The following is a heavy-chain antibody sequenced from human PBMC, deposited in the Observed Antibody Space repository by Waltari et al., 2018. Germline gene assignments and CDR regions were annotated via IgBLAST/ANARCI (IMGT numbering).Heavy chain of an antibody. D-gene: IGHD6-13*01. CDR2: ISSTSSDI. V-gene: IGHV3-21*02. Sequence: EVQLVESGGGLVKPGGSLRLSCAASGFTFNTYTMNWVRQAPGKGLEWCSSISSTSSDIYYADSVKGRFTISRDNAKSSLYLQLNSLRAEDTAVYYCAGGYSSYYGMDVWGQGTTVTVSS. CDR1: GFTFNTYT. CDR3: AGGYSSYYGMDV. J-gene: IGHJ6*02.